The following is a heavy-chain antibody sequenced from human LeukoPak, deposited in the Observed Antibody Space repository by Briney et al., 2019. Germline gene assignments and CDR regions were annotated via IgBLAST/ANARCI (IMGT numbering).Heavy chain of an antibody. CDR1: GYTFTSYA. D-gene: IGHD3-10*01. Sequence: ASVKVSCKASGYTFTSYAMHWVRQAPGQRLEWMGWINAGNGNTKYSQKFQGRVTITRDTSASTAYMELSSLRSEDTAVYYCARRSHYYGSGSYYNLRFDPWGQGTLVTVSS. CDR2: INAGNGNT. V-gene: IGHV1-3*01. CDR3: ARRSHYYGSGSYYNLRFDP. J-gene: IGHJ5*02.